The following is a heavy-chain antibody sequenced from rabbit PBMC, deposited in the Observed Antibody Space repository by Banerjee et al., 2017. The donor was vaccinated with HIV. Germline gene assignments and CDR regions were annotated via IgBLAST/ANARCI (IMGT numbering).Heavy chain of an antibody. J-gene: IGHJ4*01. V-gene: IGHV1S40*01. CDR1: GFDLSTYYY. CDR2: IYAGSGGST. Sequence: QSLEESGGDLVKPGASLTLTCTASGFDLSTYYYMCWVRQAPGKGLEWIACIYAGSGGSTYYATWAKGRFSISRSTSLNTVTLQMTSLTAADTATYFCARAGSTYWSYFNLWGPGTLVTVS. CDR3: ARAGSTYWSYFNL. D-gene: IGHD4-2*01.